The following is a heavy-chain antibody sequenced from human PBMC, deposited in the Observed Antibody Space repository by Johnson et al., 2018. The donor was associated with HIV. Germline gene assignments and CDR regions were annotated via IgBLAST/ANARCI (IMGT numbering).Heavy chain of an antibody. J-gene: IGHJ3*02. Sequence: VQLVESGGGVVQPGRSLRLSCAASGFTFSSYAMHWVRQAPGKGLEWVAVISYDGSNKYYADSVKGRFTISRDDSKNTLYLQMNSLKTEDTGVYYCRSQWTMITFGGDNAFDIWGQGTMVTVSS. CDR2: ISYDGSNK. V-gene: IGHV3-30*04. CDR1: GFTFSSYA. D-gene: IGHD3-16*01. CDR3: RSQWTMITFGGDNAFDI.